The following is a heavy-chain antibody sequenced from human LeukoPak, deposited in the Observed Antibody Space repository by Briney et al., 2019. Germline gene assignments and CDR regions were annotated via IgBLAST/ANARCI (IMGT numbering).Heavy chain of an antibody. V-gene: IGHV1-2*02. CDR3: ATTNNRRVGYFDY. D-gene: IGHD1/OR15-1a*01. CDR1: GYTFTGYY. Sequence: ASVKVSCKASGYTFTGYYMHWVRQAPGQGLEWMGWINPKSGGTNYAQTFQGRVTMTRDTSISTAYMELSRLRSEDKAVYYCATTNNRRVGYFDYWGQGTLVTVSS. CDR2: INPKSGGT. J-gene: IGHJ4*02.